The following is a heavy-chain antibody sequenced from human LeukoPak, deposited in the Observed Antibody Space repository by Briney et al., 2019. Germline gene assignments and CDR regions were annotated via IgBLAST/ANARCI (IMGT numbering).Heavy chain of an antibody. D-gene: IGHD6-13*01. Sequence: GGSLRLSCAASGFTFSNYGMHWVRQAPGKGLEWVAVISNDGSHKYYADSVKGRFTISRDNSKNTLYLQMNSLRPEDTAVYYCAKDRNWGSSWYDYWGREPWSPSPQ. V-gene: IGHV3-30*18. CDR3: AKDRNWGSSWYDY. J-gene: IGHJ4*02. CDR1: GFTFSNYG. CDR2: ISNDGSHK.